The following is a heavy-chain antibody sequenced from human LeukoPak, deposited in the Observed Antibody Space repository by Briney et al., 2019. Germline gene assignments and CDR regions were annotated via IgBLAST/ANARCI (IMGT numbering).Heavy chain of an antibody. Sequence: GGSLRLSCTASGFMFSRLGMQWVRQAPGEGLEWVAMIWHDGSVEEYADSVKGRFTISRDNSQNTLYLQTNSLRDDDTAVYYCAKEGDQFRGYLDAWGKETTVTVSS. CDR1: GFMFSRLG. V-gene: IGHV3-33*06. J-gene: IGHJ6*03. CDR3: AKEGDQFRGYLDA. CDR2: IWHDGSVE. D-gene: IGHD3-16*01.